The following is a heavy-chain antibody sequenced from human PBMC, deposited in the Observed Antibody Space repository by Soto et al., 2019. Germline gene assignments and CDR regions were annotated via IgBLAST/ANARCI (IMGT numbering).Heavy chain of an antibody. V-gene: IGHV3-21*01. Sequence: SLRLSCAASGFTFSSYTMNWVRQAPGKGLEWVSSISSSSTYRYYADSLKGRFTISRDNAKNSLYLQMNSLRAEDTAVYYCARAQGFGELRGDYWGQGTLVTVSS. D-gene: IGHD3-10*01. CDR2: ISSSSTYR. J-gene: IGHJ4*02. CDR3: ARAQGFGELRGDY. CDR1: GFTFSSYT.